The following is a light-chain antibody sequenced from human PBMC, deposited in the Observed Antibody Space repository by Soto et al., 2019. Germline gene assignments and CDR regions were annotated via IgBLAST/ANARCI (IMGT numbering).Light chain of an antibody. CDR2: EVS. V-gene: IGKV2-29*03. J-gene: IGKJ1*01. Sequence: ILMTQTPLSLSIIPGQTASISCKSSQSLLQSDGKTYFYWYVQKAGQAPQPLIYEVSNRFSGGPERCSGSGSRTDFTLKISRVEADDVGIYYCLQAIDIPWTFGQGTKVEIK. CDR3: LQAIDIPWT. CDR1: QSLLQSDGKTY.